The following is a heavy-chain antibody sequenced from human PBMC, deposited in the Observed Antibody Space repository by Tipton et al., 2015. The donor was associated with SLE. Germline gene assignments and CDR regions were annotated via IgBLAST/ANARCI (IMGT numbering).Heavy chain of an antibody. CDR3: ARGGGNWGFAFDI. V-gene: IGHV3-21*01. CDR1: GFTFSSYS. Sequence: SLRLSCAASGFTFSSYSMNWVRQAPGKGLEWVSSISSSSSYIYYADSVKGRFTISRDNAKNSLYLQMNSLRAEDTAVYYCARGGGNWGFAFDIWGQGTMVTVSS. D-gene: IGHD7-27*01. CDR2: ISSSSSYI. J-gene: IGHJ3*02.